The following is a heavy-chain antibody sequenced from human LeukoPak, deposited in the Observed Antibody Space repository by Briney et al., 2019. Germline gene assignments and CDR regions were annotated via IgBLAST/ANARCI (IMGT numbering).Heavy chain of an antibody. V-gene: IGHV3-21*01. J-gene: IGHJ4*02. CDR3: ATGVRGYNSALDY. D-gene: IGHD6-19*01. CDR1: GFTFSNYY. Sequence: GGSLRLSCAASGFTFSNYYMNWVRQAPGKGLEWVSSISSSSNYIYYADSLKGRFTISRDNAKNSLYLQMNSLRAEDTAVYYCATGVRGYNSALDYWGQGTLVTVSP. CDR2: ISSSSNYI.